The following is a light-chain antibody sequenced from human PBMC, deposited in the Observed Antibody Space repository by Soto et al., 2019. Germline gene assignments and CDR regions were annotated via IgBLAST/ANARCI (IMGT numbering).Light chain of an antibody. V-gene: IGLV2-14*01. Sequence: QSALTQPASVSGSPGQSITISCSGTSSDVGAHDFVSWYQHHPDKAPKVIIFEVTKRPSGVSDRFSGSKTGNTASLTISGLQAEDEADYYCNSYTLSKTVIFGGGTKVTFL. CDR1: SSDVGAHDF. CDR3: NSYTLSKTVI. CDR2: EVT. J-gene: IGLJ2*01.